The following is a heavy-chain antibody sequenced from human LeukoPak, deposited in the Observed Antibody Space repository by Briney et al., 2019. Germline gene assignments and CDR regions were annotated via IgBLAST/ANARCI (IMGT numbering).Heavy chain of an antibody. CDR2: IIPIFGTA. CDR1: GYTFTSYA. Sequence: SVKVSCKASGYTFTSYAISWVRQAPGQGLEWMGGIIPIFGTANYAQKFQGRVTITADESTSTAYMELSSLRSEDTAVYYCARAPPSYNWFDPWGQGTLVTVPS. CDR3: ARAPPSYNWFDP. V-gene: IGHV1-69*13. J-gene: IGHJ5*02.